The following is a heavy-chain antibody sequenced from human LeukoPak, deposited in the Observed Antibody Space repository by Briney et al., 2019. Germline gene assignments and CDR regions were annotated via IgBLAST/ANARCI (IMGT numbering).Heavy chain of an antibody. CDR3: ARERGYSSSWSPNWFDP. V-gene: IGHV1-3*01. Sequence: ASVKVSCKASGYTFTSYAMHWVRQAPGQRLEWMGWINAGNGNTKYSQKFQGRVTITRDTSASTAYMELSSLRSEDTAVYYCARERGYSSSWSPNWFDPWGQGTLVTVSS. CDR2: INAGNGNT. J-gene: IGHJ5*02. D-gene: IGHD6-13*01. CDR1: GYTFTSYA.